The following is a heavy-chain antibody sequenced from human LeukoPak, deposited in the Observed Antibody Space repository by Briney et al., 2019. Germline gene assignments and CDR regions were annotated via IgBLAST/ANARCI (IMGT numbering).Heavy chain of an antibody. CDR1: ISRSYY. V-gene: IGHV3-23*01. J-gene: IGHJ4*02. D-gene: IGHD3-16*02. Sequence: ISRSYYWGWIRQAPGKGLEWVSAISGSGGSTYYADSVKGRFTISRDNSKNTLYLQMNSLRAEDTAVYYCAKKGDYVWGSYRFDYWGQGTLVTVFS. CDR3: AKKGDYVWGSYRFDY. CDR2: ISGSGGST.